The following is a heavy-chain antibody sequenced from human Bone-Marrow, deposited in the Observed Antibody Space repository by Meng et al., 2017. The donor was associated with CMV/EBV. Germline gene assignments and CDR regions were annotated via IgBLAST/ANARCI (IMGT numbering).Heavy chain of an antibody. CDR2: IIPIFGTA. J-gene: IGHJ6*02. CDR3: AREDIVVVPAAEPYYYYYGMDV. D-gene: IGHD2-2*01. V-gene: IGHV1-69*05. Sequence: SVKVSCKASGGTFSSYAISWVRQAPGQGLEWMGGIIPIFGTANYAQKFQGRVTITTDESTSTAYMELSSLRSEDTAVYYCAREDIVVVPAAEPYYYYYGMDVWGQGTTDTVSS. CDR1: GGTFSSYA.